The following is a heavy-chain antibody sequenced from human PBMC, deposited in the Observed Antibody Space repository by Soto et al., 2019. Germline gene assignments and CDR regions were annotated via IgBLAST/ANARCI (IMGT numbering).Heavy chain of an antibody. CDR2: VSYSGTT. J-gene: IGHJ4*02. Sequence: PSETLSLTCTVSGGSISSSSDHWGWIRQPPGKGLEWIGSVSYSGTTFYNSYLESRVTISVDTSKSQFSLNLSSVTAADTAVYYCAKHRYSNYPPFDYWGQGTLVTVSS. V-gene: IGHV4-39*01. D-gene: IGHD4-4*01. CDR3: AKHRYSNYPPFDY. CDR1: GGSISSSSDH.